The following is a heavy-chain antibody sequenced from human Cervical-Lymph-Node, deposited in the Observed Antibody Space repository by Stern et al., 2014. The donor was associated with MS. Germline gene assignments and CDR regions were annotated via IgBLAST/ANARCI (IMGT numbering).Heavy chain of an antibody. CDR1: GDTFSNYA. V-gene: IGHV1-69*01. D-gene: IGHD3-10*01. CDR3: ALRRSYYVY. Sequence: QVQLVESGSEVKKLGSSVKVSCKASGDTFSNYALSWVRQAPGQGLEWVGGLIPFFGATRYGQKFQGRVTITPEESTGTAFMELTGLTSEDTAVYFCALRRSYYVYWGQGTLVTVSS. J-gene: IGHJ4*02. CDR2: LIPFFGAT.